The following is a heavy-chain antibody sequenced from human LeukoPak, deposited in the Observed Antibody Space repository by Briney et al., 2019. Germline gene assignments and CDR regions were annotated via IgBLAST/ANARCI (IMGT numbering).Heavy chain of an antibody. CDR3: ARVSSSSLFDY. J-gene: IGHJ4*02. Sequence: GGSLRLSCAASGFPFSTYSMNWVRQAPGKGLEWVSFISSSSSYIYYADSVKGRFTISRDNAKSSLYLQMNSLRAEDTAVYYCARVSSSSLFDYWGQGTLVTVSS. CDR2: ISSSSSYI. D-gene: IGHD6-6*01. CDR1: GFPFSTYS. V-gene: IGHV3-21*01.